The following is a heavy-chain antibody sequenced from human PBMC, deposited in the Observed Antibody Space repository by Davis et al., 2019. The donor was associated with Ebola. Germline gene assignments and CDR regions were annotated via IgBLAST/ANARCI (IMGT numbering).Heavy chain of an antibody. V-gene: IGHV3-7*01. CDR2: IKQDGSEK. J-gene: IGHJ3*02. D-gene: IGHD1-26*01. CDR3: ARDGLRELLDAFDI. CDR1: GFTFSSYW. Sequence: PGGSLRLSCAASGFTFSSYWMSWVRQAPGKGLEWVANIKQDGSEKYYVDSVKGRFTISRDNAKNSLYLQMNSLRAEDTAVYYCARDGLRELLDAFDIWGQGTMVTVSS.